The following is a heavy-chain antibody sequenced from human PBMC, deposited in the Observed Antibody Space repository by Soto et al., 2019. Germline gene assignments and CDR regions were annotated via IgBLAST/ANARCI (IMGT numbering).Heavy chain of an antibody. V-gene: IGHV3-48*02. D-gene: IGHD4-17*01. Sequence: EVQLVESGGGLVQWGGSLRLSCAGSGFTFSRYSTSWVRQAPGKGLEWLSYISGSGSTIYYADSVKGRFTISRDNAKNSLYLQMNSLRDEDTAMYYCARESVWGTVDYFDYWGQGTLVTVSS. J-gene: IGHJ4*02. CDR1: GFTFSRYS. CDR3: ARESVWGTVDYFDY. CDR2: ISGSGSTI.